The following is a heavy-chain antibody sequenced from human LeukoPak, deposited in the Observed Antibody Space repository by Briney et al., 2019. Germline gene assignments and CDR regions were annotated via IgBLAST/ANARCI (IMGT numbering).Heavy chain of an antibody. J-gene: IGHJ4*02. CDR1: GGSISSTNW. V-gene: IGHV4-4*02. D-gene: IGHD3-3*01. CDR3: AGRTSGFASDY. Sequence: SETLSLTCAVSGGSISSTNWWTWVRQPPGKGLEWIGEIYHSGTTNHHPSLKSRVTISVDKSKNQFSLNLSSVTAADTAVYYCAGRTSGFASDYWGQGTLVTVSS. CDR2: IYHSGTT.